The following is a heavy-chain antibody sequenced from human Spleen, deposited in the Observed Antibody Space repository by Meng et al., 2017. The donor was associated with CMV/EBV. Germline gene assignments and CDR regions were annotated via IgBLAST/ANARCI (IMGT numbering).Heavy chain of an antibody. CDR3: AREGYYSDSSGYYSNAFDI. Sequence: GESLKISCAACGFTFSSYVMHWVRQATEKGLEWVSYISSNGSTIYYADSVKGRFTISRDNAKNSLYLQMNSLRAEDTAVYYCAREGYYSDSSGYYSNAFDIWGQGTMVTVS. D-gene: IGHD3-22*01. J-gene: IGHJ3*02. CDR2: ISSNGSTI. V-gene: IGHV3-48*04. CDR1: GFTFSSYV.